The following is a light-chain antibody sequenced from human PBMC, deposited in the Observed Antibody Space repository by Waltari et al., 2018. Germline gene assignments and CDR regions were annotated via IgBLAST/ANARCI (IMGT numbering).Light chain of an antibody. CDR3: QQRNSYPWT. CDR2: EAS. V-gene: IGKV1-9*01. CDR1: QGISSY. Sequence: DIQLTQSPSSLSASVGDRVTITCRASQGISSYLAWYQQKPGKAPKFLIYEASSLQSGVPSRFSGSGSATEFTLTISSLQPEDFAVYYCQQRNSYPWTFGQGTKVEIK. J-gene: IGKJ1*01.